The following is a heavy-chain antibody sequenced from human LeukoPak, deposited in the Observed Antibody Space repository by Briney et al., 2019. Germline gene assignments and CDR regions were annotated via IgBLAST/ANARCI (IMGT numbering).Heavy chain of an antibody. CDR2: INHSGST. J-gene: IGHJ4*02. D-gene: IGHD6-6*01. V-gene: IGHV4-34*01. Sequence: SETLSLTCTVSGGSISSYYWSWIRQPPGKGLEWIGEINHSGSTNYNPSLKSRVTISVDTSKNQFSLKLSSVTAADTAVYYCARGLLSWVGSSSGFDYWGQGTLVTVSS. CDR3: ARGLLSWVGSSSGFDY. CDR1: GGSISSYY.